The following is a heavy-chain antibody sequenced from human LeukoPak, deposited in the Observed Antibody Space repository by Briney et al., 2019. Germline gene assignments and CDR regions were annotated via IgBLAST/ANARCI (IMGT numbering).Heavy chain of an antibody. J-gene: IGHJ4*02. D-gene: IGHD5-12*01. CDR2: IRQDGSER. V-gene: IGHV3-7*01. CDR3: ARDWGSTGYDLYDS. Sequence: PGGSRGLSWAASGFMFSNYWMTWVRQAPGKGLEWVAHIRQDGSERHYVDSVKDRFTISRDNAKNSLDLQTDSLRAEDTAVYYCARDWGSTGYDLYDSWGQGTLVTVSS. CDR1: GFMFSNYW.